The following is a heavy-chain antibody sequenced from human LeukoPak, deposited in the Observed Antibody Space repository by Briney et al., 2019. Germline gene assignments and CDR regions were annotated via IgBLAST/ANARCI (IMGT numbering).Heavy chain of an antibody. CDR3: ARTVVPDVMGAFDY. V-gene: IGHV4-4*07. CDR1: GGSISSYY. D-gene: IGHD2-2*01. J-gene: IGHJ4*02. Sequence: PSETLSLTCTVSGGSISSYYWSWIRRPAGKELEWIGRIHPSGSTDCNPSLRSRVTLSVDTSKNQFSLNLSSVTAADTAVYYCARTVVPDVMGAFDYWGQGTLVTVSS. CDR2: IHPSGST.